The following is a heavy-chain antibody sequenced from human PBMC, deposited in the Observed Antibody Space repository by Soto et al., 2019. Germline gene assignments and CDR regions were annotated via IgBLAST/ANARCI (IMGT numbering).Heavy chain of an antibody. D-gene: IGHD2-15*01. CDR3: ARGIATGQLDP. CDR1: GYTFTRYT. CDR2: INPDNGNT. J-gene: IGHJ5*02. Sequence: QVQLVQSGAEVKKPGASVKISCKASGYTFTRYTMNWVRQAPGQRLEWMGWINPDNGNTKSSQKFQDRVIITRDTSASTAYMDLSSLRSEDTGVYYCARGIATGQLDPWGQGTLVTVSS. V-gene: IGHV1-3*01.